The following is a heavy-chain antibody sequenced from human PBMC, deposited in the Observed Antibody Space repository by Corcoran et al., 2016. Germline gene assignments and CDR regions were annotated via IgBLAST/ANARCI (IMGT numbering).Heavy chain of an antibody. D-gene: IGHD6-13*01. J-gene: IGHJ6*02. CDR3: ARIGAGTNYYYGMDV. CDR2: IDWDDDK. V-gene: IGHV2-70*01. Sequence: QVTLRESGPALVKHTQTLTLTCTFSGFSLSTSGMCVSWIRQPPGKALEWLALIDWDDDKYYSTSLKTRLTISKDTSKNQVVLTMTNMDPVDTATYYCARIGAGTNYYYGMDVWGQGTTVTVSS. CDR1: GFSLSTSGMC.